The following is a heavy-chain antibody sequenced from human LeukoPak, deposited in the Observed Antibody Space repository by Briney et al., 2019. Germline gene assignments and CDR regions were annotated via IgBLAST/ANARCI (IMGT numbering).Heavy chain of an antibody. CDR2: IIPMFGIA. Sequence: ASVKVSCKASGGTFSRYAISWVRQAPGQGLEWMGGIIPMFGIANYAQKFQGRVTMTRDTSTSTVYMDLSSLRSEDTAMYYCARGLPGRVHDNSKKGLFDPWGQGTLVTVSS. D-gene: IGHD3-22*01. V-gene: IGHV1-69*10. CDR3: ARGLPGRVHDNSKKGLFDP. CDR1: GGTFSRYA. J-gene: IGHJ5*02.